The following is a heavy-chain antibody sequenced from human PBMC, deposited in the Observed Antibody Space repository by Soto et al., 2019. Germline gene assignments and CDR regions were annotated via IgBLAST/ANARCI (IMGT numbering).Heavy chain of an antibody. D-gene: IGHD1-1*01. V-gene: IGHV4-59*01. CDR1: GGSISRYY. CDR3: ARDSISGWNQRKYYYYGMDV. J-gene: IGHJ6*02. Sequence: ETLSVTCTVSGGSISRYYWSWIRQPPGKGLEWIGYIYYSGSTNYNPSLKSRVTISVDTSKNQFSLKLSSVTAADTAVYYCARDSISGWNQRKYYYYGMDVLCQWT. CDR2: IYYSGST.